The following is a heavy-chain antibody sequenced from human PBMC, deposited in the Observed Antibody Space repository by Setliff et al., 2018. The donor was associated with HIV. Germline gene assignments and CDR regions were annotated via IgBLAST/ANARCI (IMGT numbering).Heavy chain of an antibody. CDR2: IKQDGSEK. Sequence: HPGGSLRLSCAASGFTFNYFWMSWVRQAPGKGLEWVANIKQDGSEKNYVDSVKGRFTISRDTAKNSLYLQMNSLRVEDTAVYYCARDHWVAGLDYWGQGTLVTVSS. CDR3: ARDHWVAGLDY. D-gene: IGHD6-19*01. V-gene: IGHV3-7*01. J-gene: IGHJ4*02. CDR1: GFTFNYFW.